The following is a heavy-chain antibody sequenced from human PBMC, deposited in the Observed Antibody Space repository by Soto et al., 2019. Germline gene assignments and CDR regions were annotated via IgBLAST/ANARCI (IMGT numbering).Heavy chain of an antibody. J-gene: IGHJ4*02. CDR1: GFTFSSYA. V-gene: IGHV3-30-3*01. Sequence: QVQLVESGGGVVQPGRSLRLSCAASGFTFSSYAMHWVRQAPGKGLEWVAVISYDGSNKYYADSVKGRFTISRDNSKNMPYLQMNSLRAEDTAVYYCARDHLDSSGWYRVDYWGQGTLVTVSS. CDR2: ISYDGSNK. CDR3: ARDHLDSSGWYRVDY. D-gene: IGHD6-19*01.